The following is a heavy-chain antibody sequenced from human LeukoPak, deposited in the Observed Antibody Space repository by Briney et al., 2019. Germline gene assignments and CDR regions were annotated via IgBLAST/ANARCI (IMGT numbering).Heavy chain of an antibody. D-gene: IGHD3-9*01. CDR3: AKRRTNYYILTGDCDY. J-gene: IGHJ4*02. V-gene: IGHV3-23*01. CDR1: GFTFSSYC. CDR2: ISVRGGNT. Sequence: PGGSLRLSCAASGFTFSSYCMSWVRQASGKGLEWVSGISVRGGNTFYADSVKGRFTISSDNSKNTQYLQMNSQRPEDKAVYYCAKRRTNYYILTGDCDYWGQGTLATVSS.